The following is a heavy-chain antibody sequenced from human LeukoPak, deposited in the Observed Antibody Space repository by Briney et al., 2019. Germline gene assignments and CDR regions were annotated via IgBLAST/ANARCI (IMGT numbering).Heavy chain of an antibody. CDR2: IGSDGSNK. CDR1: GFIFRSYG. V-gene: IGHV3-30*18. D-gene: IGHD3-22*01. CDR3: AKEIYYDSSAFFDY. J-gene: IGHJ4*02. Sequence: GGSLRLSCAASGFIFRSYGIHWVRQTPGKGLEWVAVIGSDGSNKYYADSVKGRFTISRDNSKNTLYLQMNSLRTEDTAMYFCAKEIYYDSSAFFDYWGQGTLVTVSS.